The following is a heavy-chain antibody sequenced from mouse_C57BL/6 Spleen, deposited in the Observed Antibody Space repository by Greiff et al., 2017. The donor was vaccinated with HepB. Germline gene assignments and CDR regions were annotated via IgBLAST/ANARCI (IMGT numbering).Heavy chain of an antibody. V-gene: IGHV1-74*01. CDR2: IHPSDSDT. Sequence: QVQLQQPGAELVKPGASVKVSCKASGYTFTSYWMHWVKQRPGQGLEWIGRIHPSDSDTNYNQKFKGKATLTVDKSSSTAYMQLSSLTSEDSAVYYWAWGITTVVAEYYFDYWGQGTTLTVSS. CDR3: AWGITTVVAEYYFDY. D-gene: IGHD1-1*01. CDR1: GYTFTSYW. J-gene: IGHJ2*01.